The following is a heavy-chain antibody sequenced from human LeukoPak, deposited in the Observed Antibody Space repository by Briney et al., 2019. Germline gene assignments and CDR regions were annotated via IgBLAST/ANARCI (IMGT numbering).Heavy chain of an antibody. Sequence: SETLSLTCTVSGGSISSSSYSWGWIRQPPGKGLEWIGSIYYSGSTYYNPSLKSRVTISVDTSKNQFSLKLSSVTAADTAVYYCASLSSTSMGDYYYYGMDVWGQGTTVTVSS. CDR3: ASLSSTSMGDYYYYGMDV. J-gene: IGHJ6*02. CDR1: GGSISSSSYS. V-gene: IGHV4-39*01. CDR2: IYYSGST. D-gene: IGHD2-2*01.